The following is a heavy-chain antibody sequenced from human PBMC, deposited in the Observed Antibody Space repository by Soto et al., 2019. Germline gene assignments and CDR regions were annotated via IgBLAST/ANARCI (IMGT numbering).Heavy chain of an antibody. V-gene: IGHV3-73*01. D-gene: IGHD2-21*01. J-gene: IGHJ4*02. CDR2: IRSKANDYAT. CDR3: VRHVGETYFDY. Sequence: GGSLRLSSAASGFSFSHSAIQWVRRASGKGLEWVGRIRSKANDYATAYAASVKGRFTISRDDSKNTAYLQMSSLKTEDTAVYYCVRHVGETYFDYWGQGP. CDR1: GFSFSHSA.